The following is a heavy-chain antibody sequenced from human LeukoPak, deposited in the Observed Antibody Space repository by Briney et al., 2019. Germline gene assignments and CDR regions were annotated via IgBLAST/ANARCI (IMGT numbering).Heavy chain of an antibody. Sequence: GGSLRLSCAASGITFSTYAMHWVRRAPGRGLEWVTVISYDGSIKYYADSVKGRFTISRDNSKNTVYLQMHSLRDEDTAVYYCAKGGEMATIEESDYWGQGTLVTVSS. D-gene: IGHD5-24*01. J-gene: IGHJ4*02. CDR2: ISYDGSIK. V-gene: IGHV3-30*18. CDR1: GITFSTYA. CDR3: AKGGEMATIEESDY.